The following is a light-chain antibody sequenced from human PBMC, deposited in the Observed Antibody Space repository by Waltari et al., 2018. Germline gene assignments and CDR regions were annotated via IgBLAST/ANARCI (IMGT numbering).Light chain of an antibody. V-gene: IGKV1-12*01. Sequence: DIQMTQSPSSLSASVGDRVTITCQASQGISNWLAWYQHKPGKAPKLLIYAASSLQSGVPSRFSGSGSVTEFTLTISSLQPEDFATDYCQQHNSYPLTFGGGTKVEIK. J-gene: IGKJ4*01. CDR3: QQHNSYPLT. CDR2: AAS. CDR1: QGISNW.